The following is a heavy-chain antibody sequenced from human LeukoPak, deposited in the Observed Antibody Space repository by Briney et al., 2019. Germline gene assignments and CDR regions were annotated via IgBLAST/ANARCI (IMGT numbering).Heavy chain of an antibody. D-gene: IGHD3-10*01. Sequence: QTGGSLRLSCAASGITFSSYWMHWVRQGPGKGLVWVSRINSDGSTTTYADSVKGRFTISRDNAKNTLYLQMNSLKDDDTAVYYCVRDRGPDTAGMVHWGQGTLVAVSS. V-gene: IGHV3-74*01. CDR1: GITFSSYW. CDR3: VRDRGPDTAGMVH. CDR2: INSDGSTT. J-gene: IGHJ4*02.